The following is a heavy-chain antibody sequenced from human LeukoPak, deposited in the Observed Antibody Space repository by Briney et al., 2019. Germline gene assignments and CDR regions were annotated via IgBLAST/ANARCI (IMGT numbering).Heavy chain of an antibody. CDR3: ARVHRWSGSHHAFDI. D-gene: IGHD1-26*01. Sequence: GGSLRLSCAASGFTFSSYWMHWVRQAPGKGLVWVSRINNDGSITNYADSVKGRFTISRDNAKNTLYLQMNSLRAEDTAVYYCARVHRWSGSHHAFDIWGQGTMVTVSS. CDR2: INNDGSIT. J-gene: IGHJ3*02. CDR1: GFTFSSYW. V-gene: IGHV3-74*01.